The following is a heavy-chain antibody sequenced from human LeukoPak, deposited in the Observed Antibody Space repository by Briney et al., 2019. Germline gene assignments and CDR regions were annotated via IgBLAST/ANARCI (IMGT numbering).Heavy chain of an antibody. Sequence: ASEKVSCKASGYTFTSYFMYWVRQAPGQGLEWMGLINPRGGTTRYAQKFQGRVTMTRDMSTSTVYMELSSLRSEDTAVYYCARERSSGYNDAFDIWGQGTMVTVSS. CDR3: ARERSSGYNDAFDI. J-gene: IGHJ3*02. V-gene: IGHV1-46*01. CDR1: GYTFTSYF. CDR2: INPRGGTT. D-gene: IGHD3-22*01.